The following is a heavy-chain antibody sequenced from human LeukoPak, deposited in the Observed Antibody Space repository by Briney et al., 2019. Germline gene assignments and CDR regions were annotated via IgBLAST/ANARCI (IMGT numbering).Heavy chain of an antibody. CDR1: GYSISSGYY. V-gene: IGHV4-38-2*02. CDR3: ASVDTAMVIDY. CDR2: IYHSGST. D-gene: IGHD5-18*01. Sequence: PSETLSLTCTVSGYSISSGYYWGWIRQPPGKGLEWIGSIYHSGSTYYNPSLKSRVTISVDASKNQFSLKLSSVTAADTAVYYCASVDTAMVIDYWGQGTLVTVSS. J-gene: IGHJ4*02.